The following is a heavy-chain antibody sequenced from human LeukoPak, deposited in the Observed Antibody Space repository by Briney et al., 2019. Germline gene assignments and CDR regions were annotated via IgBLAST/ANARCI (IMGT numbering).Heavy chain of an antibody. J-gene: IGHJ6*03. CDR1: GFTFSSYS. Sequence: GGSLRLSCAASGFTFSSYSMNWVRQAPGKGLEWVSSISSSGSFVYYADSVKGRFTISRDNAKDSLYLQMNSLRAEDTAVYYCARGSERSYYGSGKYGFYYMDVWGKGTTVTVSS. CDR3: ARGSERSYYGSGKYGFYYMDV. V-gene: IGHV3-21*01. CDR2: ISSSGSFV. D-gene: IGHD3-10*01.